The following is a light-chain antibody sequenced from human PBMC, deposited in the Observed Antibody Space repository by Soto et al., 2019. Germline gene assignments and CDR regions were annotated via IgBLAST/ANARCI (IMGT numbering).Light chain of an antibody. CDR1: QTISSW. J-gene: IGKJ1*01. CDR3: QQYCSDAGT. V-gene: IGKV1-5*01. CDR2: DAS. Sequence: DIQMVESRSSLYGSVGDSVTITCRASQTISSWLAWYQQKPGKAPKLLIYDASSLESGVPSRFSGSGSGTAFTLGISSRQPDYSATPFYQQYCSDAGTLGQGTKVDIK.